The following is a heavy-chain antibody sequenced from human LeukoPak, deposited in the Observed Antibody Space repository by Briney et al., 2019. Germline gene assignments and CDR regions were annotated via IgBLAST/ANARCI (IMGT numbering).Heavy chain of an antibody. D-gene: IGHD6-13*01. V-gene: IGHV3-23*01. CDR3: APSEQSSSWHLFQH. CDR1: GFTFSSYE. J-gene: IGHJ1*01. Sequence: GGSLRLSCAASGFTFSSYEMNWVRQAPGKGLEWVSVINDSGGSTYYADSVKGRFTISRDNSKNTLFLQMNSLRVEDTAVYYCAPSEQSSSWHLFQHWGQGTLVTVSS. CDR2: INDSGGST.